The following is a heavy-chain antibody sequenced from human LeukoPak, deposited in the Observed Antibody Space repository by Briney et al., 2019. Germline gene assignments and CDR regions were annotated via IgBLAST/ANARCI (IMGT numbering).Heavy chain of an antibody. J-gene: IGHJ4*02. Sequence: GGSLRLSCAASGFTFSKYWMIWVRQAPGKGLESVSRINTDGTVTTYADSVKGRFTVSRDNADNTMFLQMNSVRDEDTAVYYCETKQWLAPPPDSWGQGTPVTVSS. D-gene: IGHD6-19*01. CDR3: ETKQWLAPPPDS. CDR2: INTDGTVT. V-gene: IGHV3-74*01. CDR1: GFTFSKYW.